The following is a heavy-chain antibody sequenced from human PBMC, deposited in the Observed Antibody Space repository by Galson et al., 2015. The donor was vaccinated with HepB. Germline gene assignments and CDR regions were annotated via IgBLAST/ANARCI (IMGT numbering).Heavy chain of an antibody. V-gene: IGHV7-4-1*02. D-gene: IGHD2-21*02. Sequence: SVKVSCKASGYTFTSYAMSWVRQAPGQGLEWMGWINTNTGNPTYAQGFTGRFVFSLDTSVSTAYLQISSLKAEDTAVYYCARDCGGDCYFAHGYWGQGTLVTVSS. CDR1: GYTFTSYA. CDR2: INTNTGNP. J-gene: IGHJ4*02. CDR3: ARDCGGDCYFAHGY.